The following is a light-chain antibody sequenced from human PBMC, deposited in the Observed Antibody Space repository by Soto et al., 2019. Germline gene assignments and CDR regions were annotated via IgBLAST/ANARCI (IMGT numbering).Light chain of an antibody. J-gene: IGKJ2*01. V-gene: IGKV3-20*01. CDR1: QSISSSY. Sequence: EIVLTQSPGTLSLSPGERATLSCRASQSISSSYLAWYQQKPGQAPRLLIYAASSSATGIPDRFSGSGSGTDFTLTISRLEPEDCAVYCCQQYGSSSYTFGQGTQLEIK. CDR2: AAS. CDR3: QQYGSSSYT.